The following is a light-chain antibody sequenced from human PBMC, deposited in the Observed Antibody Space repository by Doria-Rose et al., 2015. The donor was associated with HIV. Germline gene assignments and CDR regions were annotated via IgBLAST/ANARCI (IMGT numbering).Light chain of an antibody. V-gene: IGKV3-20*01. CDR2: DGS. Sequence: TQSPGTLSLSPGERATLSCRASQSFSSTYLAWYQQKPGQAPSLLIYDGSTRATGIPGRFSASGSGTDFTFTINRLEPEDFALYYCHQYGTSWTFGQGTKVEI. CDR1: QSFSSTY. CDR3: HQYGTSWT. J-gene: IGKJ1*01.